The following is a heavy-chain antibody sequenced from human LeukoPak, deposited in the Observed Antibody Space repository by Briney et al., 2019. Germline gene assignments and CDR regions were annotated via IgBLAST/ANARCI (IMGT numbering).Heavy chain of an antibody. CDR3: AKGTTAGYCSGGSCPGAAFDI. J-gene: IGHJ3*02. V-gene: IGHV3-21*01. CDR2: ISSSSSYI. D-gene: IGHD2-15*01. Sequence: GGSLRLSCAASGFTFSSYSMNWVRQAPGKGLERVSSISSSSSYIYYADSVKGRFTISRDNAKNSLYLQMNSLRAEDTAVYYCAKGTTAGYCSGGSCPGAAFDIWGQGTMVTVSS. CDR1: GFTFSSYS.